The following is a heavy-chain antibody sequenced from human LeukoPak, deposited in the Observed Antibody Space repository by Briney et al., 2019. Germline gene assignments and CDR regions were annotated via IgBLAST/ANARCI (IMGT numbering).Heavy chain of an antibody. CDR1: GFTFGEYG. Sequence: GGSLRLSCVGSGFTFGEYGMHWVRQVPGKGLEWVSHITWDGGSTYYAGSVKGRFTISRDNSKNSLYLQMNSLGAEDTALYYCTRNSGWYGLSWGQGTLVTVSS. D-gene: IGHD6-19*01. CDR3: TRNSGWYGLS. V-gene: IGHV3-43D*03. CDR2: ITWDGGST. J-gene: IGHJ1*01.